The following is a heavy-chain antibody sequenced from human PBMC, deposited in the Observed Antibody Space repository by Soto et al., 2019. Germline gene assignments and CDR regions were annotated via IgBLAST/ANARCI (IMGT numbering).Heavy chain of an antibody. V-gene: IGHV4-39*01. J-gene: IGHJ4*02. Sequence: QLPLQESGPGLVKPSETLSLTCHASGGSITRSGSAWGWIRQSPGKGLEWIGTIDYSGNIYYIPSLKSRITISVDTSKNQISLKLSSVTAADTAVYYCARHIHNQGFEYYFDSWGQGTLVTVSS. CDR1: GGSITRSGSA. CDR2: IDYSGNI. CDR3: ARHIHNQGFEYYFDS. D-gene: IGHD1-1*01.